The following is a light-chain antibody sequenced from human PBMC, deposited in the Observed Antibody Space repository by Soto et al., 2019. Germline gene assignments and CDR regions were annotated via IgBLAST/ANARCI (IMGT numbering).Light chain of an antibody. V-gene: IGLV2-8*01. CDR3: SSYAGNNNLM. CDR1: SSDVGGYNS. J-gene: IGLJ3*02. CDR2: EVN. Sequence: QSVLTQPPSAAGSPGRSVTISCTGTSSDVGGYNSVSWYQQHPGKAPKVMIYEVNKRPSGVPDRFSGSKSGNTASLTVSGLQAEDEANYYCSSYAGNNNLMFGGGTKLTVL.